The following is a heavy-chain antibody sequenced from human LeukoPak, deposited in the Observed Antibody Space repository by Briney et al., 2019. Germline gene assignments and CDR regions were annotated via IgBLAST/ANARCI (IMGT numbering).Heavy chain of an antibody. CDR3: ARTYDFGRGPPGDAFDN. CDR1: GFTFSSYA. J-gene: IGHJ3*02. V-gene: IGHV3-30-3*01. D-gene: IGHD3-3*01. CDR2: ISYDGSNK. Sequence: GRSLRLSCAASGFTFSSYAMHWVRQAPGKGLEWVAVISYDGSNKYYADSVKGRFTISRDNSKNTLYLQMNSLRAEDTAVYYCARTYDFGRGPPGDAFDNWGQGTPVTVSS.